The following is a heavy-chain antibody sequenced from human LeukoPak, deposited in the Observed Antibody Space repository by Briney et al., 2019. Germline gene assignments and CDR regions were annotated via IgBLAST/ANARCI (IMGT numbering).Heavy chain of an antibody. CDR2: IYYNERS. CDR1: GDSISSYF. V-gene: IGHV4-59*12. Sequence: SETLSLTCTVSGDSISSYFWSWIRQPPGKGLEWIGYIYYNERSNYNPSLRSRVTISIDTSKNQFSLKLNSVTAADTAVYYCARSPQHFDRLLDGDSHYFFDSWGQGTLVTVSS. D-gene: IGHD3-9*01. J-gene: IGHJ4*02. CDR3: ARSPQHFDRLLDGDSHYFFDS.